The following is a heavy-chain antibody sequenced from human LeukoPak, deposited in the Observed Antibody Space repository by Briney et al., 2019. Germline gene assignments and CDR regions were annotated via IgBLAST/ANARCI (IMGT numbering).Heavy chain of an antibody. CDR1: GFTFTNYA. V-gene: IGHV3-23*01. CDR3: AKGAEIDL. J-gene: IGHJ5*02. CDR2: VTGPGDTT. D-gene: IGHD3-16*01. Sequence: PGGSLRLCCATSGFTFTNYAMNWVRQAPGKGLEWVSAVTGPGDTTYYADSVKGRFFMSREDSKTTVYLQMNSLRAEDTAIYYCAKGAEIDLWGQGTLVTVSS.